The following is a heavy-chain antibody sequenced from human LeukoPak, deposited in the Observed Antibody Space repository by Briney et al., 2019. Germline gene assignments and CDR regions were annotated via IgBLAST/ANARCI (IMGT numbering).Heavy chain of an antibody. V-gene: IGHV1-18*04. Sequence: ASVKVSCKPSGYTLASYGISWVRQAPGQGLEWMGWISAYNGDTIYAQRFQGRVTMTTDTTMSTAFMELRSLGSDDTAVYYCARDTPVAVGGYFDFWGQGTQVTVSS. J-gene: IGHJ4*02. D-gene: IGHD6-19*01. CDR3: ARDTPVAVGGYFDF. CDR2: ISAYNGDT. CDR1: GYTLASYG.